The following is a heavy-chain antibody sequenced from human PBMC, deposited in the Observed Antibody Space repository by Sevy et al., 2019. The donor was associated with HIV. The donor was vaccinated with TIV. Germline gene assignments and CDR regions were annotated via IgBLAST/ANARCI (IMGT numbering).Heavy chain of an antibody. CDR3: ARDLSGWYGGYFDY. D-gene: IGHD6-19*01. Sequence: GGSLRLSCAASGFTFSSYSMNWVRQAPGKGLEWVSSISSSSSYLYYADSVKGRFTISRDNAKNSLYLQMNSLRAEDTAVYYCARDLSGWYGGYFDYWGQGTLVTVSS. J-gene: IGHJ4*02. CDR2: ISSSSSYL. V-gene: IGHV3-21*01. CDR1: GFTFSSYS.